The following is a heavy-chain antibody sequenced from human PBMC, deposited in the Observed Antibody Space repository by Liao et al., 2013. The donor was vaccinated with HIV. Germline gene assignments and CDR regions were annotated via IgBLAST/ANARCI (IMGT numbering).Heavy chain of an antibody. D-gene: IGHD3-10*01. CDR1: GASISSGEHY. CDR3: ASAAGGCPAPRRYYMD. V-gene: IGHV4-30-4*08. CDR2: VYYSGST. Sequence: QVQLQESGPGLVKSSQSLSLTCSVSGASISSGEHYWSWIRQSPGKGLEWIGYVYYSGSTYYNPSLKSRVAISVDTSKNQFSLKLGSVTAADTAVYYCASAAGGCPAPRRYYMD. J-gene: IGHJ6*03.